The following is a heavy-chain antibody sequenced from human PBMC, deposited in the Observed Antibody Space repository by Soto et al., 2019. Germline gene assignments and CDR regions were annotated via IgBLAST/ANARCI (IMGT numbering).Heavy chain of an antibody. D-gene: IGHD3-9*01. Sequence: SGPTLVKPTQTLTLTCTFSGFSLSTSGVGVGWIRQPPGKALEWLALIYWDDDKRYSPSLKSRLTITKDTSKNQVVLTMTNMDPVDTATYYCAHRRSYYDILTGYYNWFDPWGQGTLVTVSS. V-gene: IGHV2-5*02. CDR2: IYWDDDK. J-gene: IGHJ5*02. CDR3: AHRRSYYDILTGYYNWFDP. CDR1: GFSLSTSGVG.